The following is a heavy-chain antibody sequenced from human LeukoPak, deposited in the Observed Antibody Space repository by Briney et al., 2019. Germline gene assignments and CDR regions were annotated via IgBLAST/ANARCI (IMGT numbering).Heavy chain of an antibody. D-gene: IGHD3-3*01. V-gene: IGHV3-7*03. CDR3: ARIGNNPRITIFGVAHLDYYYYGMDV. CDR1: GFTFSRYA. CDR2: IKQDGSEK. J-gene: IGHJ6*02. Sequence: GGSLRLSCAASGFTFSRYAMHWVRQAPGKGLEWVASIKQDGSEKYYVDSVKGRFIISRDNAKNSLYLQMNSLRAEDTAVYYCARIGNNPRITIFGVAHLDYYYYGMDVWGQGTTVTVSS.